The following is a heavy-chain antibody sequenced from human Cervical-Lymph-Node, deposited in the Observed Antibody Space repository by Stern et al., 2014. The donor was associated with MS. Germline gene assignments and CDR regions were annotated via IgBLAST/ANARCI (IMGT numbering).Heavy chain of an antibody. CDR3: TRGFDY. V-gene: IGHV3-74*02. Sequence: EMQLVESGGGLVQPGGSLRLSCAASGFTFSSYWMYWVRQAPGKGLVWVSRIYTDGSRTNYADSVKGRFTISRDNTKNTLYLQMNSLRAEDTAVYYCTRGFDYWGQGTLVTVSS. J-gene: IGHJ4*02. CDR1: GFTFSSYW. CDR2: IYTDGSRT.